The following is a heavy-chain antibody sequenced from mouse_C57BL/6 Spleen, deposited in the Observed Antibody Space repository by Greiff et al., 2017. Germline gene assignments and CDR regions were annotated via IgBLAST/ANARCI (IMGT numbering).Heavy chain of an antibody. J-gene: IGHJ1*03. CDR3: SRAYSNYGYFDV. CDR2: IWSDGST. Sequence: VKLVESGPGLVAPSQSLSITCTVSGFSLTSYGVHWVRQTPGKGLEWLVVIWSDGSTTYNSALKSRLSISKDNSKSQVILKMNSIQTDDTAMYCCSRAYSNYGYFDVWGTGTTVTVSS. V-gene: IGHV2-6*03. CDR1: GFSLTSYG. D-gene: IGHD2-5*01.